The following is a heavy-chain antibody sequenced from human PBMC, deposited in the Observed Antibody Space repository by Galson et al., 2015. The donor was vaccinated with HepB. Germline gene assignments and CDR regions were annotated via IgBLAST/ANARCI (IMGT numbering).Heavy chain of an antibody. CDR2: IHSDGSST. D-gene: IGHD6-19*01. V-gene: IGHV3-74*01. Sequence: SLRLSCAASGFTFSSNWMHWVRQAPGKGLVWVSRIHSDGSSTNYADSVKGRFTVSRDNAKNTLYLQMNSLRAEDTAMYYCVRGAVAGTGRDAFDIWGKGTMVTVSS. CDR3: VRGAVAGTGRDAFDI. CDR1: GFTFSSNW. J-gene: IGHJ3*02.